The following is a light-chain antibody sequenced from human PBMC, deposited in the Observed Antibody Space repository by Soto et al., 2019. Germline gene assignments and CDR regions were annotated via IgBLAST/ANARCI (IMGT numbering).Light chain of an antibody. Sequence: DIQMTQSPSTVSASVGDRVNITCRASQSVSSWLAWYQQKPGKAPKLLIFDVSSLESGVPSRFSGSGSGTEFSLTISSLQPDDFATYYCQQYKDFSRAFGQGTTVDIK. V-gene: IGKV1-5*01. CDR2: DVS. CDR3: QQYKDFSRA. CDR1: QSVSSW. J-gene: IGKJ1*01.